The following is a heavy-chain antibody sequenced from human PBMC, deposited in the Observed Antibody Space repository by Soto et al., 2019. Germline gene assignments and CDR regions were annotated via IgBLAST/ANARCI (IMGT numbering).Heavy chain of an antibody. CDR2: IYYSGST. CDR3: ARGGYGHGLYYYYGMDV. CDR1: GGSISSYY. V-gene: IGHV4-59*01. Sequence: SETLSLTCTVSGGSISSYYWSWIRQPPGKGLEWIGYIYYSGSTNYNTSLKSRVTISVDTSKNQFSLKLSSVTAADTAVYYCARGGYGHGLYYYYGMDVWGQGTTVTVSS. J-gene: IGHJ6*02. D-gene: IGHD5-18*01.